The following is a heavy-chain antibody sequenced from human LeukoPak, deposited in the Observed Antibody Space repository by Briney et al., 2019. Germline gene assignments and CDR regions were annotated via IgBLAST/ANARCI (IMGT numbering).Heavy chain of an antibody. CDR3: AKDPGASVSGFYMDV. V-gene: IGHV3-30*02. D-gene: IGHD2-8*02. J-gene: IGHJ6*03. CDR2: IWSEGNNR. CDR1: GFTFRNYG. Sequence: GGSLRLSCAAPGFTFRNYGMHWVRQATGKGLEWVSFIWSEGNNRFYADSVKGRFTISRDNSKNMLYLQMDTLRAEDTALYYCAKDPGASVSGFYMDVWGKGTTVIVSS.